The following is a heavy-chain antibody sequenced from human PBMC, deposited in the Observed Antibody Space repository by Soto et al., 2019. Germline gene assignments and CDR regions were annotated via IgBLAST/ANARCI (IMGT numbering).Heavy chain of an antibody. D-gene: IGHD1-26*01. CDR2: IYYSGST. CDR1: GGSISSYY. CDR3: ARLGRGYYYMDV. J-gene: IGHJ6*03. V-gene: IGHV4-59*08. Sequence: QVQLQESGPGLVKPSETLSLTCTVSGGSISSYYWSWIRQPPGKGLEWIGYIYYSGSTNYNPSLKSRVTIPVDTSKNQFSLKLSSVTAADTAVYYCARLGRGYYYMDVWGKGTTVTVSS.